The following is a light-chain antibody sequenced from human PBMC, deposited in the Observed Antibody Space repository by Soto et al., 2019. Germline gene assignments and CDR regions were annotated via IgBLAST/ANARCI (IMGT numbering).Light chain of an antibody. CDR2: GAS. Sequence: EIVLTQSPGTLSLYPGERATLSCRASQSISNTYLAWYQQKPGQAPRLIIDGASNGAAGIPDRFSGSGSGTDFTLTLSRLEPEDFAVYYCQQYEGTFGQGTKVDI. J-gene: IGKJ1*01. CDR1: QSISNTY. CDR3: QQYEGT. V-gene: IGKV3-20*01.